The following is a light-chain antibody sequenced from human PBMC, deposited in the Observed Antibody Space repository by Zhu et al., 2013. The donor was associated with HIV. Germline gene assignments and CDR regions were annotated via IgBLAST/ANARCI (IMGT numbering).Light chain of an antibody. CDR3: QQYYSSPQT. CDR2: WAS. CDR1: QSVLFSSNNLNY. Sequence: DIVMTQSPDSLAVSLGERATINCKSSQSVLFSSNNLNYLAWYQQKPGQPPKLLIYWASTRESGVPDRFSGSGSGTDFTLTITSLQAEDVALYYCQQYYSSPQTFGQGTKLEIK. J-gene: IGKJ2*01. V-gene: IGKV4-1*01.